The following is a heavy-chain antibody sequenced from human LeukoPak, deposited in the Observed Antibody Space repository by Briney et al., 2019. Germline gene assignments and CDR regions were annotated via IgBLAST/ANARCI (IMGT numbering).Heavy chain of an antibody. D-gene: IGHD3-9*01. J-gene: IGHJ4*02. CDR2: IWYDGSNK. CDR3: AREGSVLRYFEAIDY. CDR1: GFTFGSYG. Sequence: GGSLRLSCAASGFTFGSYGMHWVRQAPGKGLEWVAVIWYDGSNKYYADSVKGRFTISRDNSKNTLYLQMNSLRAEDTAVYYCAREGSVLRYFEAIDYWGQGTLVTVSS. V-gene: IGHV3-33*01.